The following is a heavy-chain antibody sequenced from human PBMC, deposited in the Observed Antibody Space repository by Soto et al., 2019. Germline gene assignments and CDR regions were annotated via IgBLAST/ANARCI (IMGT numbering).Heavy chain of an antibody. CDR1: GGTFSSYA. CDR2: IIPIFGTA. Sequence: QVQLVQSGAEVKKPGSSVKVSCKASGGTFSSYAISWVRQAPGQGLEWMGGIIPIFGTANCALKFQGRVTITADESTSTADTELSSLRSEDTAVYYCGASGYNLREKFDPWGQGTLVTVSS. V-gene: IGHV1-69*12. D-gene: IGHD5-12*01. J-gene: IGHJ5*02. CDR3: GASGYNLREKFDP.